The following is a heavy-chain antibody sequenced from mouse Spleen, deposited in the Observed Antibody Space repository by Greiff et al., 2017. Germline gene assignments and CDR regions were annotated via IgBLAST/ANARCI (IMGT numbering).Heavy chain of an antibody. J-gene: IGHJ3*01. CDR2: INSNGGST. CDR1: GFTFSSYA. Sequence: EVQVVESGGGLVKPGGSLKLSCAASGFTFSSYAMSWVRQTPEKRLEWVAAINSNGGSTYYPDTVKDRFTISRDNAKNTLYLQMSSLRSEDTALYYCARQGVYYGDPWFAYWGQGTLVTVSA. D-gene: IGHD2-13*01. CDR3: ARQGVYYGDPWFAY. V-gene: IGHV5-6-2*01.